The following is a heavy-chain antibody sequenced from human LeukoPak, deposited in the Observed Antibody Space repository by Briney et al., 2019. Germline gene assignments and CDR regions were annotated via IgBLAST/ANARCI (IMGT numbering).Heavy chain of an antibody. J-gene: IGHJ4*02. Sequence: PGRSLRLSCAASGLTFSSYGMHWVRQAPGKGLEWVAVIWYDGSNKYYADSVKGRFTISRDSSKNTLYLQMNSLRAEDTAVYYCAREYYYDSSGYFGYWGQGTLVTVSS. CDR1: GLTFSSYG. D-gene: IGHD3-22*01. CDR3: AREYYYDSSGYFGY. CDR2: IWYDGSNK. V-gene: IGHV3-33*01.